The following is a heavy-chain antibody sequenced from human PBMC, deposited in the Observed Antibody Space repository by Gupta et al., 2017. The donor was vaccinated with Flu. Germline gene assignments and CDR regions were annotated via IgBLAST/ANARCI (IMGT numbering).Heavy chain of an antibody. V-gene: IGHV3-23*01. D-gene: IGHD1-26*01. CDR3: AKGAWDPRGLRYYFDY. CDR2: ISGSGGST. J-gene: IGHJ4*02. Sequence: PGKGLEWVSAISGSGGSTYYADSVKGRFTISRDNSKNTLYLQMNSLRAEDTAVYYCAKGAWDPRGLRYYFDYWGQGTLVTVSS.